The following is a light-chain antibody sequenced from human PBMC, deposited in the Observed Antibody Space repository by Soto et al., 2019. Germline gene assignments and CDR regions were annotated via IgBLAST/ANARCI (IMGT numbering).Light chain of an antibody. V-gene: IGKV3-20*01. CDR1: QSVCSRC. CDR2: GAS. J-gene: IGKJ1*01. CDR3: QHYGTTPWT. Sequence: ETVLTQSPGTLSLSPGERVTLCCRASQSVCSRCLDWYQQKPGQSPRLLIYGASSSATGIPDRFSGSGSGTYFTLTISRMEPEDFAVYYCQHYGTTPWTFGQVTKVGIK.